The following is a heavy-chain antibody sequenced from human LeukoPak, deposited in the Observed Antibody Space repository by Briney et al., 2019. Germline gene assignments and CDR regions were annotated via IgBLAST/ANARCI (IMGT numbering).Heavy chain of an antibody. J-gene: IGHJ6*03. CDR2: MNPNSGNT. V-gene: IGHV1-8*03. Sequence: ASVKVSCKASGYTFTSYDINWVRQATGQGLEWMGWMNPNSGNTGYAQKFQGRVTITRNTSISTAYMELSSLRSEDTAVYYCARALRLAAGTGYYYYYMDVWGKGTTVTVSS. CDR3: ARALRLAAGTGYYYYYMDV. D-gene: IGHD6-13*01. CDR1: GYTFTSYD.